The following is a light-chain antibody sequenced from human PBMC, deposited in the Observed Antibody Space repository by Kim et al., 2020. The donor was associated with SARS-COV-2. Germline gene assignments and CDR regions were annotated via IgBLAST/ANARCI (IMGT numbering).Light chain of an antibody. CDR1: SANIGSNY. Sequence: GQRVNRSCSGSSANIGSNYIYWYQQLPGTAPKLLTYRNNQRPSGVPDRFSGSKSGTSASLAISGLRAEDEADYYCATWDDSLSGWVFGGGTKL. V-gene: IGLV1-47*01. J-gene: IGLJ3*02. CDR2: RNN. CDR3: ATWDDSLSGWV.